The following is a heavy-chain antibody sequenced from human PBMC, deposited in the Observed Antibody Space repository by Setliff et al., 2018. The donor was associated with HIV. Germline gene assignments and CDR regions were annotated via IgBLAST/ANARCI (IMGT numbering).Heavy chain of an antibody. CDR1: GYTFTNYY. V-gene: IGHV1-46*01. J-gene: IGHJ3*02. CDR3: ATRAYDSSGYLRSRVSGAAFDI. D-gene: IGHD3-22*01. CDR2: ITPNGGSA. Sequence: ASVKVSCKPSGYTFTNYYVHWVRQAPGQGLEWMGVITPNGGSANYAQKLQGRVTMTTDTSTSTAYMELTSLRSEDTAVYYCATRAYDSSGYLRSRVSGAAFDIWGQGTMVTVSS.